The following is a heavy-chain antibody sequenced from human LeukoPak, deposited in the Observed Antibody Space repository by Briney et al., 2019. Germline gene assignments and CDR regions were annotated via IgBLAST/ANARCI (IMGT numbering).Heavy chain of an antibody. CDR1: GFTFSSYS. CDR2: ISSSSSYI. Sequence: VGSLRLSCAASGFTFSSYSMNWVRQAPGKGLEWVSSISSSSSYIFYSDSVKGRFTISRDNAKNSLYLQMNSLRAEDTAVYYCARQYSSSWNYFDYWGQGTLVTVSS. CDR3: ARQYSSSWNYFDY. J-gene: IGHJ4*02. D-gene: IGHD6-13*01. V-gene: IGHV3-21*01.